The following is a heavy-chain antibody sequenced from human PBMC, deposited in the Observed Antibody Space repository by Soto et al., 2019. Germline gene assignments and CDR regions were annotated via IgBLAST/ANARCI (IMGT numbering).Heavy chain of an antibody. Sequence: QVQLVESGGGVVQPGRSLRLSCAASGFTFSSYGMHWVRQAPGKGLEWVAVISYDGSNKYYADSVKGRFIISRDNSKNTLYLQMNSLRAEDTAVYYCAKDRHYYDSSGYLDYWGQGTLVTVSS. CDR1: GFTFSSYG. J-gene: IGHJ4*02. D-gene: IGHD3-22*01. CDR2: ISYDGSNK. CDR3: AKDRHYYDSSGYLDY. V-gene: IGHV3-30*18.